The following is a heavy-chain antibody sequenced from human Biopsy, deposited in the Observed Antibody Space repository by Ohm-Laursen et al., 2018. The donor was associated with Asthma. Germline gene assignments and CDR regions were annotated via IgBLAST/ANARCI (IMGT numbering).Heavy chain of an antibody. D-gene: IGHD1-1*01. CDR3: VRDGTDDAFDI. Sequence: SLRLSCAASGFSFSNFAIHWVRQSPGKGLEWVGVISKDASTQDHADSVKGRFTMARDNSKNTLDLQMNSLREEDTAVYYCVRDGTDDAFDIWGQGTVVSVSS. CDR2: ISKDASTQ. V-gene: IGHV3-30*01. CDR1: GFSFSNFA. J-gene: IGHJ3*02.